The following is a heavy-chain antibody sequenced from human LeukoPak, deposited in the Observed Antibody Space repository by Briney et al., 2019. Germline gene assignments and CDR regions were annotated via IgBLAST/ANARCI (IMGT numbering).Heavy chain of an antibody. CDR3: AKDLSLGYDFWSGYYTPFGY. Sequence: GGSLRLSCAASGFTFSSYAMSWVRQAPGKGLEWVSAISGSGGSTYYADPVKGRFTIYRDNPKNTLYLQMSGLGAEDTAVYYCAKDLSLGYDFWSGYYTPFGYWGQGTLVTVSS. CDR2: ISGSGGST. CDR1: GFTFSSYA. D-gene: IGHD3-3*01. J-gene: IGHJ4*02. V-gene: IGHV3-23*01.